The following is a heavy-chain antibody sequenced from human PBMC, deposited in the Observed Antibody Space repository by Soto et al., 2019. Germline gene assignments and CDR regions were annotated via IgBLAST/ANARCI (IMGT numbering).Heavy chain of an antibody. J-gene: IGHJ6*02. D-gene: IGHD2-2*02. V-gene: IGHV1-8*01. CDR1: GYTFTSYD. CDR2: MNPNSGNT. CDR3: ARGYCSSTSCYIFYYYYYGMDV. Sequence: ASVKVSCKASGYTFTSYDINWVRRATGQGLDWMGWMNPNSGNTGYAQKFQGRVTMTRNTSISTAYMELSSLRSEDTAVYYCARGYCSSTSCYIFYYYYYGMDVWGQGTTVTVSS.